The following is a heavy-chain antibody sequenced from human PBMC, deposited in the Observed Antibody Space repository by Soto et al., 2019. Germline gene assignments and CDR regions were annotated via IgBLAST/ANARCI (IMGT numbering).Heavy chain of an antibody. D-gene: IGHD2-21*01. J-gene: IGHJ4*02. V-gene: IGHV3-9*01. Sequence: PGGSLRLSCAASGFTFDDYAMHWVRQAPGKGLEWVSGINWNSDTIGYADSVKGRFTISRDNAKNSLYLQLSSLRPEDTAMYYCARPLYSHFDYWGQGTLVTVSS. CDR3: ARPLYSHFDY. CDR2: INWNSDTI. CDR1: GFTFDDYA.